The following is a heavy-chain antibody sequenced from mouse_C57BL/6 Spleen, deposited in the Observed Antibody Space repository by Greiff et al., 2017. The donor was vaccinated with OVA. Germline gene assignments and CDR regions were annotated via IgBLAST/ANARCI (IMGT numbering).Heavy chain of an antibody. V-gene: IGHV2-6*01. D-gene: IGHD4-1*01. CDR2: IWGVGST. CDR1: GFSLTSYG. CDR3: ASETGRAMDY. J-gene: IGHJ4*01. Sequence: VMLVESGPGLVAPSQSLSITCTVSGFSLTSYGVDWVRQSPGKGLEWLGVIWGVGSTNYNSALKSRLSISKDNSKSQVFLKMNSLQTDDTAMYYCASETGRAMDYWGQGTSVTVSS.